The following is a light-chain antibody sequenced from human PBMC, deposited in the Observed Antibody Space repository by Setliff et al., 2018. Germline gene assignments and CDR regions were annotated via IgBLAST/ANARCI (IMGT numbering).Light chain of an antibody. CDR1: NIGAKS. CDR3: QVWNSETYPYV. CDR2: DDT. V-gene: IGLV3-21*02. J-gene: IGLJ1*01. Sequence: SYELTQPPSVSVAPGGTARIPCGGANIGAKSVHWYQHRAGQAPVLVVYDDTDRPSGIPERFSGSNSGNTATLTISRVEAGDEADYYCQVWNSETYPYVFGSGTKATVL.